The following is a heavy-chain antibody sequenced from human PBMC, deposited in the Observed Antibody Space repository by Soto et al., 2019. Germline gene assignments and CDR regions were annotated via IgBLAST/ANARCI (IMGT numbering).Heavy chain of an antibody. CDR3: LCQVPGIANYFDF. CDR2: SHQSGNT. V-gene: IGHV4-4*02. CDR1: GVSISSHDW. Sequence: PSETLSLTCAVSGVSISSHDWWTWVRQPPGKGLEWIGESHQSGNTNYNSSLKSRVTISVDTSKKQFSLDLSSVTAADTAVYYWLCQVPGIANYFDFWGQGALVTVSS. J-gene: IGHJ4*02. D-gene: IGHD2-21*01.